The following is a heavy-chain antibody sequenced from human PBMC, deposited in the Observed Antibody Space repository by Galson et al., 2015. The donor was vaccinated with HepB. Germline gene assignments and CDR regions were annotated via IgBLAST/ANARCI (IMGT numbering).Heavy chain of an antibody. CDR1: GYTFTSYG. V-gene: IGHV1-18*01. CDR3: ASTPQYSSSWYPLDY. Sequence: SVKVSCKASGYTFTSYGISWVRKAPGQGLERMGWISAYNGNTNYAQKLQGRVTMTTDTSTSKAYMELRSLRSDDTAVYYCASTPQYSSSWYPLDYWGQGTLVTVSS. D-gene: IGHD6-13*01. CDR2: ISAYNGNT. J-gene: IGHJ4*02.